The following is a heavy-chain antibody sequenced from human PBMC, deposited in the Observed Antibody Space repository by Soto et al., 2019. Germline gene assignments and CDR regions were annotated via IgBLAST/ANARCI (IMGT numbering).Heavy chain of an antibody. CDR2: ISYDGSNK. J-gene: IGHJ4*02. CDR1: GFTFCSYA. V-gene: IGHV3-30-3*01. D-gene: IGHD7-27*01. CDR3: ASSGVLTPHGLDY. Sequence: PGGSLRLSCAASGFTFCSYAMHWVRQAPGKGLEWVAVISYDGSNKYYADSVKGRFTISRDNSKNTLYLQMNSLRAEDTAVYYCASSGVLTPHGLDYWGQGTLVTVSS.